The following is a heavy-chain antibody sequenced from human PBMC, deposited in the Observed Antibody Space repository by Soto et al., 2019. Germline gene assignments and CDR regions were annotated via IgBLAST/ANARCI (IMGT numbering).Heavy chain of an antibody. CDR3: AKDRDYPRDQFHY. J-gene: IGHJ4*02. D-gene: IGHD2-2*01. CDR2: ITDTGGDA. CDR1: GLTFGSRA. Sequence: PGGSLRLSCVASGLTFGSRAMTWVRQAPGEGLQWVSTITDTGGDAKYADSVRGRFVISRDNSKNTVFLHMDSLRAEDTAVYYCAKDRDYPRDQFHYWGQGTLVTVSS. V-gene: IGHV3-23*01.